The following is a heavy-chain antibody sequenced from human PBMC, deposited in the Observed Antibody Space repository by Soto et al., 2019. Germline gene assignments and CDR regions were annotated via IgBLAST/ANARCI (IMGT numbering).Heavy chain of an antibody. D-gene: IGHD3-3*01. V-gene: IGHV1-18*01. CDR2: ISAYNGNT. CDR1: GYTFTSYG. J-gene: IGHJ4*01. Sequence: ASVKVSCKASGYTFTSYGISWVRQAPGQGLGWTGWISAYNGNTNYAQKLQGRVTMTTYTSTSTAYMELRSLRSDDTAVYYCARVCWAPRVLRFLEWFKNPWAPFDYWG. CDR3: ARVCWAPRVLRFLEWFKNPWAPFDY.